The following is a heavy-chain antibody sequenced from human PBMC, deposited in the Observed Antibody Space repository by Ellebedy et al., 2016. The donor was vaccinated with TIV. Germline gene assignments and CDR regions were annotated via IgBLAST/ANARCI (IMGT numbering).Heavy chain of an antibody. CDR3: ARVKAYSAFDI. CDR1: GFTFSRYA. J-gene: IGHJ3*02. CDR2: ISYDGSNY. D-gene: IGHD2-15*01. Sequence: GESLKISCAASGFTFSRYAMHWVRQAPGKGLEWVAVISYDGSNYYYADSVKGRFTISRHKSKDTLYLQMNSPKADDTAVYYCARVKAYSAFDIWGQGTRVTVSS. V-gene: IGHV3-30-3*01.